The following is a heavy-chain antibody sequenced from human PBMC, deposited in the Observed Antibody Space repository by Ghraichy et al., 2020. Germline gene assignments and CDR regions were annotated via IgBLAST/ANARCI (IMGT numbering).Heavy chain of an antibody. Sequence: SETLSLTCTVSGGSISSYYWSWIRQPPGKGLEWIGYIYYSGSTNYNPSLKSRVTISVDTSKNQFSLKLSSVTAADTAVYYCARDEGYYDILTGYYPPHAFDIWGQGTMVTVSS. CDR2: IYYSGST. CDR3: ARDEGYYDILTGYYPPHAFDI. V-gene: IGHV4-59*01. D-gene: IGHD3-9*01. J-gene: IGHJ3*02. CDR1: GGSISSYY.